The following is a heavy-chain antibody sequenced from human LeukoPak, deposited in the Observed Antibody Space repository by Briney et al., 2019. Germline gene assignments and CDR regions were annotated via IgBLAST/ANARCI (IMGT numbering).Heavy chain of an antibody. V-gene: IGHV1-46*01. Sequence: ASVKVSCKASGYTFTSYYMHWVRQAPGQGLEWMGIINPSGGSTSYAQKFQGRVTMTRDTSTSTVYMELGSLRSEDTAVYYCARAGTITMIVVVYAFDIWGQGTMVTVSS. D-gene: IGHD3-22*01. CDR1: GYTFTSYY. CDR2: INPSGGST. J-gene: IGHJ3*02. CDR3: ARAGTITMIVVVYAFDI.